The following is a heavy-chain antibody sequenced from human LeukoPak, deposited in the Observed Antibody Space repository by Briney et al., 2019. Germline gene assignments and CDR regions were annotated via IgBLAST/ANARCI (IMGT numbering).Heavy chain of an antibody. V-gene: IGHV1-69*05. D-gene: IGHD6-19*01. J-gene: IGHJ4*02. Sequence: SVKVSCKASGGTFSSYAISWVRQAPGQGLEWMGGIIPIFGTANYAQKLQGRVTMTTDTSTSTAYMELRSLRSDDTAVYYCARDGIAVAGTDFDYWGQGTLVTVSS. CDR2: IIPIFGTA. CDR3: ARDGIAVAGTDFDY. CDR1: GGTFSSYA.